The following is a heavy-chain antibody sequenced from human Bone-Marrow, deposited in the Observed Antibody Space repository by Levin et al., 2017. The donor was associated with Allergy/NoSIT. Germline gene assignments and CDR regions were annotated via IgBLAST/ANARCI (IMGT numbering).Heavy chain of an antibody. CDR2: MNPNSGNT. CDR3: ARAGPCSSTSCDYYYYYYGMDV. J-gene: IGHJ6*02. V-gene: IGHV1-8*01. Sequence: ASVKVSCKASGYTFTSYDINWVRQATGQGLEWMGWMNPNSGNTGYAQKFQGRVTMTRNTSISTAYMELSSLRSEDTAVYYCARAGPCSSTSCDYYYYYYGMDVWGQGTTVTVSS. CDR1: GYTFTSYD. D-gene: IGHD2-2*01.